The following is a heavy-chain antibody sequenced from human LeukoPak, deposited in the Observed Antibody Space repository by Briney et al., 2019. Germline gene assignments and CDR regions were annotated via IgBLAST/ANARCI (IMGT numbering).Heavy chain of an antibody. Sequence: PSETLSLTXTVSGGSISSSSYYWGWIRQPPGKGLEWIGSIYYSGSTYYNPSLKSRVTISVDTSKNQFSLKLSSVTAADTAVYYCARQTDYYASSGYYIDAFDIWGQGTMVTVSS. CDR3: ARQTDYYASSGYYIDAFDI. CDR2: IYYSGST. J-gene: IGHJ3*02. CDR1: GGSISSSSYY. V-gene: IGHV4-39*01. D-gene: IGHD3-22*01.